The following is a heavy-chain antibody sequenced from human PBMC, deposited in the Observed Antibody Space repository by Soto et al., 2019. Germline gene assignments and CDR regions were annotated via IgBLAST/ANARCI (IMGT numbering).Heavy chain of an antibody. CDR2: ISSNGGST. CDR1: GFTFSRYA. D-gene: IGHD5-12*01. J-gene: IGHJ4*02. V-gene: IGHV3-64*01. Sequence: EVPLVESGGGLVQPGGSLRLSCAASGFTFSRYAMHWVRQAPGKGLEYVSVISSNGGSTYYANSVKGRFTISRDNSKNTLYLQMGSLRAEDMAVYYCARTSGYAFDYWGQGTLVTVSS. CDR3: ARTSGYAFDY.